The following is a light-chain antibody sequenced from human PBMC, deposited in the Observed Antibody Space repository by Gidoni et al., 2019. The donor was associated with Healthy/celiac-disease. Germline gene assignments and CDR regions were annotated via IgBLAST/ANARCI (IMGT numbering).Light chain of an antibody. CDR2: DVS. V-gene: IGLV2-11*01. J-gene: IGLJ2*01. CDR1: SSYVGGYNY. CDR3: CSYAGSYTPHVV. Sequence: QSALTPPRSVSGSPGQSVTISCTGTSSYVGGYNYVSWYQQHPGKAPKLMIYDVSKRPSGVPDRFSGSKSGNTASLTISGLQAEDEADYYCCSYAGSYTPHVVFGGGTKLTVL.